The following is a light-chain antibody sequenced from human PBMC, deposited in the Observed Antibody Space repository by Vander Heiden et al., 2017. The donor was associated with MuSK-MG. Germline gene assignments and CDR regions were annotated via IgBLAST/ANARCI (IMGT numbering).Light chain of an antibody. V-gene: IGKV3-15*01. Sequence: EIVMTQSPVTLSVSPGEGATLSCRASQSVSSNLAWYQEKPGQAPRLLIYGAPTRATGFPARFSGSGFGTDFTLTITSLQPEDSAIYYCQQDNSCPVTFGGGTKVEIK. CDR1: QSVSSN. J-gene: IGKJ4*01. CDR3: QQDNSCPVT. CDR2: GAP.